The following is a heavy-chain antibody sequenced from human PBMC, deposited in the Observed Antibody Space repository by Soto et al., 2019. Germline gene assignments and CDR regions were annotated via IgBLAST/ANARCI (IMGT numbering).Heavy chain of an antibody. D-gene: IGHD2-21*02. Sequence: QVQLVESGGGVVQPGRSLRLSCAASGFTFSSYGMHWVRQAPGKGLEWVAVIWYDGSNKYYADSVKGRFTISRDNSKNTLYLQMNSLRAEDTAVYYCARGLHVVVTAIPFDYWGQGTLVTVSS. CDR3: ARGLHVVVTAIPFDY. CDR1: GFTFSSYG. CDR2: IWYDGSNK. V-gene: IGHV3-33*01. J-gene: IGHJ4*02.